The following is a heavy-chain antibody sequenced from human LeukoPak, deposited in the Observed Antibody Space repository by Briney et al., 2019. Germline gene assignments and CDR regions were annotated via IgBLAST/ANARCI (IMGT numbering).Heavy chain of an antibody. J-gene: IGHJ4*02. CDR3: ARDECSSTSCPTGY. V-gene: IGHV3-21*01. CDR1: GFTFSSYS. D-gene: IGHD2-2*01. CDR2: ISSSSSYI. Sequence: GGSLRLSCAASGFTFSSYSMNWVRQAPGKGLEWVSSISSSSSYIYYADSVKGRFTISRDNAKNSLYLQKNSLRAEDTAVYYCARDECSSTSCPTGYWGQGTLVTVSS.